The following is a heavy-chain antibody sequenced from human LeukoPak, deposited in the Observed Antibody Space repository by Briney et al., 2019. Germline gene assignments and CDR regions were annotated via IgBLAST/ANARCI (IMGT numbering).Heavy chain of an antibody. CDR3: ARSVVPAAMDWFDP. V-gene: IGHV5-51*01. CDR2: IYPGDSNT. Sequence: GESLKISCKGSGYSFTSYWIGWVRQMPGEGLEWMGIIYPGDSNTRYSPSFQGQVTISADKSISTAYLQWSSLKASDTAMYYCARSVVPAAMDWFDPWGQGTLVTVSS. D-gene: IGHD2-2*01. CDR1: GYSFTSYW. J-gene: IGHJ5*02.